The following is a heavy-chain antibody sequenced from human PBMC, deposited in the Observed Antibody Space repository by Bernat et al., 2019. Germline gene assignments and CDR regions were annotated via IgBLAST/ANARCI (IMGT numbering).Heavy chain of an antibody. J-gene: IGHJ6*02. Sequence: LVESGGGVVQPGRSLRLSCAASGFTFSSYGMHWVRQAPGKGLEWVAVISYDGSNKYYADSVKGRFTISRDNSKNTLYLQMNSLRAEDTAVYYCAKDSWNYRISPETYYYYGMDVWGQGTTVTVSS. CDR2: ISYDGSNK. V-gene: IGHV3-30*18. D-gene: IGHD1-7*01. CDR1: GFTFSSYG. CDR3: AKDSWNYRISPETYYYYGMDV.